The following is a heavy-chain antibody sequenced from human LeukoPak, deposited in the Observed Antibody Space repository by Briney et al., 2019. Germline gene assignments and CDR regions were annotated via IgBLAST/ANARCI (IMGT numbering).Heavy chain of an antibody. CDR3: ARDPIVVVVAAYYYCGMDV. V-gene: IGHV1-69*04. CDR2: IIPIFGIA. D-gene: IGHD2-15*01. Sequence: GASVKVSCKASGGTFSSYAISWVRQAPGQGLEWMGRIIPIFGIANYAQKFQGRVTITADKSTSTAYMELSSLRSEDTAVYYCARDPIVVVVAAYYYCGMDVWGQGTTVTVSS. J-gene: IGHJ6*02. CDR1: GGTFSSYA.